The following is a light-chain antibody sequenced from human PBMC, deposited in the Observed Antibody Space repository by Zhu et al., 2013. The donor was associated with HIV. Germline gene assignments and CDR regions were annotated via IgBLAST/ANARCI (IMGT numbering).Light chain of an antibody. CDR3: QQYGSSPLT. V-gene: IGKV3-15*01. J-gene: IGKJ4*01. CDR2: TTS. CDR1: QSISRD. Sequence: EVVMTQSPVTLSVSPGERVTLSCRASQSISRDLAWYQQKPGQAPRLLIYTTSTRAPGVPVRFSGSGSGTEFSLTISSLQSEDFAVYYCQQYGSSPLTFGGGTKVEIK.